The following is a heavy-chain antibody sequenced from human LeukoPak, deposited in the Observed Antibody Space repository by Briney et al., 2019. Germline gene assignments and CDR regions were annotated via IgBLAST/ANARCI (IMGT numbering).Heavy chain of an antibody. CDR2: ISYDGSNR. V-gene: IGHV3-30*19. Sequence: PGGSLRLSCAASGFIFSTYGMHWVRQAPGKGLEWVAAISYDGSNRYYADSVKGRFTISRDNSKNTLYLQMNSLRTEDTAVYYCVRLTAAGRRTDFDYWSQGTLVTVSS. D-gene: IGHD6-13*01. J-gene: IGHJ4*02. CDR3: VRLTAAGRRTDFDY. CDR1: GFIFSTYG.